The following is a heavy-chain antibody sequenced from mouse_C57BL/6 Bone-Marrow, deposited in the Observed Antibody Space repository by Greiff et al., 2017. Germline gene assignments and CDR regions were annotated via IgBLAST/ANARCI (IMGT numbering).Heavy chain of an antibody. CDR3: ARFYYYGSSYGWFAY. D-gene: IGHD1-1*01. CDR2: IYPGDGDT. CDR1: GYAFSSYW. J-gene: IGHJ3*01. Sequence: VQLQQSGAELVKPGASVKISCKASGYAFSSYWMNWVKQRPGKGLEWIGQIYPGDGDTNYNGKFKGKATLTADKSSSTAYMQLSSLTSEDSAVYCCARFYYYGSSYGWFAYWGQGTLVTVSA. V-gene: IGHV1-80*01.